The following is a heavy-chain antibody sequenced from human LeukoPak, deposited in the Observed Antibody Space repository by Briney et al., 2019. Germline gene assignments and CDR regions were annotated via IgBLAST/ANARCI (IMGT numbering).Heavy chain of an antibody. CDR2: ISGSSIYT. D-gene: IGHD3-22*01. Sequence: PGGSLGLSCAASGFTFSDYHMTWIRQAPGKGLEWVSYISGSSIYTRYADSVKGRFTISRDNAKNSLYLQMNSLRAEDTALYYCVRDISGYYFDYWGQGTLVSVSS. V-gene: IGHV3-11*05. J-gene: IGHJ4*01. CDR3: VRDISGYYFDY. CDR1: GFTFSDYH.